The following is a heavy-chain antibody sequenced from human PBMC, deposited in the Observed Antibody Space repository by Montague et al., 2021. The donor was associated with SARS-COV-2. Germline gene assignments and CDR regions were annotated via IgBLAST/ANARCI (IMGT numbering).Heavy chain of an antibody. CDR3: TSGREGNYNVMDV. CDR2: TYYRSKWYN. Sequence: CAISGDSVSSNSATWNWVRQSPSRGLEWLGRTYYRSKWYNDYAVSVRCRVTINPDTSKNQSSLQLNSVTPEDTAIYYCTSGREGNYNVMDVWGQGTTVTVSS. J-gene: IGHJ6*02. CDR1: GDSVSSNSAT. V-gene: IGHV6-1*01. D-gene: IGHD1-1*01.